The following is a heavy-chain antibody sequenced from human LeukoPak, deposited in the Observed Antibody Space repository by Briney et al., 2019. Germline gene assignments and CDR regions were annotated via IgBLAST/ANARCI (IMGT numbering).Heavy chain of an antibody. Sequence: ASVKVSCKASGYTFTSYYMHWVRQAPGQGLEGMGIINSSGGTTSYAQKFQGKVTMTRDTSTSTVYMELSSLRSEDTAVYYCAGDGGSADPSIAAAGTGGEFDYWGQGTLVTVSS. CDR2: INSSGGTT. J-gene: IGHJ4*02. D-gene: IGHD6-13*01. V-gene: IGHV1-46*01. CDR3: AGDGGSADPSIAAAGTGGEFDY. CDR1: GYTFTSYY.